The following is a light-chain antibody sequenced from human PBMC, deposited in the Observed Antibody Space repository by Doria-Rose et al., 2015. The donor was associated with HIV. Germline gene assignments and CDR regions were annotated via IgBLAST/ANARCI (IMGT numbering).Light chain of an antibody. CDR3: HQYGTSWT. Sequence: TQSTGTLSLSPGERVTLSCRASQSLSSTYLAWYQQKPGQAPSLLIYDGSTRATGIPDRFSASGSGTDFTLTINRLEPEDFALYYCHQYGTSWTFGQGTKVEI. CDR1: QSLSSTY. CDR2: DGS. V-gene: IGKV3-20*01. J-gene: IGKJ1*01.